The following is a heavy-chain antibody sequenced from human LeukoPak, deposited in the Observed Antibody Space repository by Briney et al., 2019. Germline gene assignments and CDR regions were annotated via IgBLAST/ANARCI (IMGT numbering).Heavy chain of an antibody. CDR3: ARRGLAAAAGYYFDY. J-gene: IGHJ4*02. D-gene: IGHD6-13*01. CDR2: INWNGGST. Sequence: PGGSLRLSCAASGFTFDDYGMSWVRQAPGKGLEWVSGINWNGGSTGYADSVKGRFTISRDNAKNSLYLQMNSLRAEDTALYYWARRGLAAAAGYYFDYWGQGTLVTVSS. V-gene: IGHV3-20*04. CDR1: GFTFDDYG.